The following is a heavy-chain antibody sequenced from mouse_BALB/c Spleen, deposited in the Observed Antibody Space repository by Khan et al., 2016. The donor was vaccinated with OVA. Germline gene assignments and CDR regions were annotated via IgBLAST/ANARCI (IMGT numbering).Heavy chain of an antibody. V-gene: IGHV5-6-5*01. D-gene: IGHD2-14*01. CDR2: ISSGGST. CDR3: AREAYRYDEYYFDY. Sequence: EVQLQESGGDLVKPGGSLKLSCAASGFTFSSYVMSWVRQTPEKRLEWVASISSGGSTYYPDRVKGRFTISRDNARNILYLQMSSLRSEDTAMYYCAREAYRYDEYYFDYWGQGTTLTVAS. J-gene: IGHJ2*01. CDR1: GFTFSSYV.